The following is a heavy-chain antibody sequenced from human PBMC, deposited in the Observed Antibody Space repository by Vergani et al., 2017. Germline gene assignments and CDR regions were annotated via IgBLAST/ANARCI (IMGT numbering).Heavy chain of an antibody. CDR1: GYTFTSYD. Sequence: QVQLVQSGAEVKKPGASVKVSCKASGYTFTSYDINWVRQATGQGLEWMGWMNPNSGNTGYAQKFQGRVTMTRNTSISTAYMELSSLRSEDTAVYYCARVELSFPRGTYYDFWSGYYYYYYMDVWGKGTTVTVSS. J-gene: IGHJ6*03. CDR3: ARVELSFPRGTYYDFWSGYYYYYYMDV. D-gene: IGHD3-3*01. CDR2: MNPNSGNT. V-gene: IGHV1-8*01.